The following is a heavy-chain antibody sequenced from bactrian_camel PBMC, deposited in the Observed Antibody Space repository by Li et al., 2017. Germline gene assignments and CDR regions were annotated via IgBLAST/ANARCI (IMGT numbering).Heavy chain of an antibody. V-gene: IGHV3S53*01. J-gene: IGHJ4*01. Sequence: HVQLVESGGGSVQVGGSLKLTCTVSGDPDSSCQMGWYRQAPGKGPLDRELVAANTTDGTTTYSDSVKGRVTISQDRAKNTLSLQMNSLKSEDTALYFCATGEGFDCSGAYCSLHYWGQGTQVTVS. CDR3: ATGEGFDCSGAYCSLHY. CDR1: GDPDSSCQ. CDR2: NTTDGTT. D-gene: IGHD3*01.